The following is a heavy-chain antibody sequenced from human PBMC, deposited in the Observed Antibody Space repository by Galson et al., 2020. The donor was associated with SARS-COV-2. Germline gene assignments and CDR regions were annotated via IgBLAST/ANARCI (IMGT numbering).Heavy chain of an antibody. V-gene: IGHV3-11*01. J-gene: IGHJ4*02. CDR3: VRDGRYSDSSSATH. D-gene: IGHD3-9*01. CDR1: GFTFSDYY. CDR2: ISRSSGSR. Sequence: GGSLRLSCAASGFTFSDYYMSWIRQAPGKGLECLSYISRSSGSRYYADSVKGRFTISRDNAKNSLYLQMNSLRDEDTAVYYCVRDGRYSDSSSATHWGQGTLVIVSS.